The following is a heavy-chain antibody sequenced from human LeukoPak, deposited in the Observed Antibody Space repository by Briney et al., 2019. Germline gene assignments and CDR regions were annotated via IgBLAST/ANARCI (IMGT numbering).Heavy chain of an antibody. Sequence: GGSLRLSCAAAGFTFSSYSMNLVRQAPGKGLDWVSSISSSSSYIYYADSVKGRFTISRDNAKNSLYLQMNRLRAEDTAVYSCARDFSGGYSYGYYYFDYWGQGTLVTVSS. CDR3: ARDFSGGYSYGYYYFDY. V-gene: IGHV3-21*01. J-gene: IGHJ4*02. CDR2: ISSSSSYI. D-gene: IGHD5-18*01. CDR1: GFTFSSYS.